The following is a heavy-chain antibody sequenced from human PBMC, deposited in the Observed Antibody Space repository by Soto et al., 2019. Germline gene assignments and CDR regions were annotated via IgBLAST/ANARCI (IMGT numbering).Heavy chain of an antibody. CDR3: ASLVGGLAVAYYGSGSFHTTMDF. V-gene: IGHV4-34*01. CDR2: INHSGST. CDR1: GGSFSGYY. Sequence: SETLSLTCAVYGGSFSGYYWSWIRQPPGKGLEWIGEINHSGSTNYNPSLKSRVTISVDTSKNQFSLKLSSVTAADTAVYYCASLVGGLAVAYYGSGSFHTTMDFWGKGTTVTVSS. J-gene: IGHJ6*03. D-gene: IGHD3-10*01.